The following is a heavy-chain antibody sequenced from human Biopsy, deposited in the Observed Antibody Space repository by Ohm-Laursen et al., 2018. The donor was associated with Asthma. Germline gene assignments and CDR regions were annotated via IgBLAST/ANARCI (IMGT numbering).Heavy chain of an antibody. CDR1: GFKFAEYT. J-gene: IGHJ4*02. CDR2: ISWNSATI. V-gene: IGHV3-9*01. Sequence: SLRLSCTVSGFKFAEYTMHWVRQAPGKGLEWVSGISWNSATIGYADSVEGRFTISRDNAKNSVFLHMDSLRPEDTAFYYCAKVRSDWVITESFDYWGQGVLVTVSS. D-gene: IGHD3-22*01. CDR3: AKVRSDWVITESFDY.